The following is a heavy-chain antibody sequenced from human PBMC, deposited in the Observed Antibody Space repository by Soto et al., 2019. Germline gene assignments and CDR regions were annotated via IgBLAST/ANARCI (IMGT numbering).Heavy chain of an antibody. CDR3: ARNYDSTAGGAFDI. CDR2: IYSGGST. CDR1: GFTVSSNY. Sequence: GGSLRLSCAAFGFTVSSNYMSWVRQAPGKGLEWVSVIYSGGSTYYADSVKGRFTISRDNSKNTLYLQMNSLRAEDTAVYYCARNYDSTAGGAFDIWGQGTMVNVSS. D-gene: IGHD3-22*01. J-gene: IGHJ3*02. V-gene: IGHV3-53*01.